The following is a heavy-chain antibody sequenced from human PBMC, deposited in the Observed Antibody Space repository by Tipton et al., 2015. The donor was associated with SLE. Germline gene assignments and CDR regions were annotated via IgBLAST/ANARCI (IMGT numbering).Heavy chain of an antibody. V-gene: IGHV4-59*12. Sequence: TLSLTCTVSGGSIFSSYWSWIRQTPGKGLEWIGNIYHSGSTYYNPSLKSRVSFSIDTSKHQFSLRLNSVTAADTAVYYCARRHYSGPFDSWGQGTLVTVSS. CDR2: IYHSGST. CDR3: ARRHYSGPFDS. J-gene: IGHJ4*02. D-gene: IGHD5-12*01. CDR1: GGSIFSSY.